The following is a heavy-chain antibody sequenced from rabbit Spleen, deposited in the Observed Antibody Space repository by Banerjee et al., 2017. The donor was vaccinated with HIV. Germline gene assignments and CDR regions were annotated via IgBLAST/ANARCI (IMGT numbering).Heavy chain of an antibody. D-gene: IGHD1-1*01. CDR2: IAGSSSDFT. V-gene: IGHV1S40*01. CDR1: GFSFSSSDY. J-gene: IGHJ4*01. Sequence: QSLEESGGDLVKPGASLTLTCIASGFSFSSSDYMCWVRQAPGKGLEWISCIAGSSSDFTYSASWAKGRFTISKTSSTTVTLEMTSLTAADTATYFCARDLTDAIGWNFNLWGQGTLVTVS. CDR3: ARDLTDAIGWNFNL.